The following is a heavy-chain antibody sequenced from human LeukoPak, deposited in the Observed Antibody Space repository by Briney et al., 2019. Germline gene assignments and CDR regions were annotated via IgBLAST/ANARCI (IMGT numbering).Heavy chain of an antibody. CDR1: GFTFSSYG. V-gene: IGHV3-23*01. Sequence: GGTLRLSCAASGFTFSSYGMSWVRQAPGKGLEWVSAISGSGGSTYYADSVKGRFTISRDNSKNTLYLQMNSLRAEDTAVYYCARDRRGSGWQKYYFDYWGQGTLVTVSS. CDR2: ISGSGGST. CDR3: ARDRRGSGWQKYYFDY. J-gene: IGHJ4*02. D-gene: IGHD6-19*01.